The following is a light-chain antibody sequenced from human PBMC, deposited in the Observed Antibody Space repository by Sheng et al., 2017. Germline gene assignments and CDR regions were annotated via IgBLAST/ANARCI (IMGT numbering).Light chain of an antibody. CDR3: GTWDSSLSGGV. V-gene: IGLV1-51*02. Sequence: QSVLTQPPSVSAAPGQKVTISCSGGSSNIGNNYVSWYQQLPGTAPKLLIYENNKRPSGIPDRFSGSKSGTSATLGITGLQTGDEADYYCGTWDSSLSGGVYGGGTKLTVL. CDR2: ENN. J-gene: IGLJ3*02. CDR1: SSNIGNNY.